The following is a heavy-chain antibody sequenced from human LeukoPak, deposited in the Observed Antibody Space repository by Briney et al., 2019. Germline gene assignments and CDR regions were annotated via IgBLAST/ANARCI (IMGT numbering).Heavy chain of an antibody. CDR2: IEPSGST. J-gene: IGHJ4*02. CDR3: AKEGAAPGPDFVS. V-gene: IGHV4-4*07. CDR1: GASIRNYY. D-gene: IGHD6-13*01. Sequence: SETLSLTCTVSGASIRNYYWSWIRQPAGKGLEWIGRIEPSGSTKYNPSLKSRVTMSVDTSKNQFPLKLNSVTAADTAVYYCAKEGAAPGPDFVSWGQGTLVIVSS.